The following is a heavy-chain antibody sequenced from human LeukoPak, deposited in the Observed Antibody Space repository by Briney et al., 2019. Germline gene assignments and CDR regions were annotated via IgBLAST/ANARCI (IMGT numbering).Heavy chain of an antibody. V-gene: IGHV3-30*02. J-gene: IGHJ4*02. Sequence: PGGSLRLSCAASGFTFNNYGMHWVRQAPGKGLEWLAFIRYDGSNTYYADSVKGRFTVSRDDSKNTLYLQMNSLRDDDTAVYYCAKDGTSYYYIYYWGQGTLVTVSS. CDR1: GFTFNNYG. CDR2: IRYDGSNT. CDR3: AKDGTSYYYIYY. D-gene: IGHD2/OR15-2a*01.